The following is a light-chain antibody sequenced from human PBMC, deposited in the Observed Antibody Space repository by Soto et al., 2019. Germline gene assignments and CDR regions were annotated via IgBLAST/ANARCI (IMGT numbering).Light chain of an antibody. CDR2: LEGTGSY. V-gene: IGLV4-60*02. CDR1: SGHSSYI. J-gene: IGLJ2*01. Sequence: QPVLTQSSSASASLGSSVKLTCTLSSGHSSYIIAWHQQQPGKAPRYLMKLEGTGSYNKGSGVPDRFSGSSSGADRYLTISILQFEDEADYYCETWDRNTVVFGGGTKLTVL. CDR3: ETWDRNTVV.